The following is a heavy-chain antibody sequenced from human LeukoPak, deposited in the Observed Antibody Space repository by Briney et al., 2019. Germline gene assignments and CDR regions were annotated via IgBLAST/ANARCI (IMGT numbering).Heavy chain of an antibody. D-gene: IGHD3-22*01. Sequence: GGSLRLSCAASGFTVSRNHMTWVRQAPGKGLEWVSVVYSGNNTYYADSVKGRFTTSRDNSKNMLYLQMNSLRDDDTAVYYCARNLGDYDDQWGQGTLVTVSS. V-gene: IGHV3-53*01. CDR3: ARNLGDYDDQ. CDR1: GFTVSRNH. J-gene: IGHJ5*02. CDR2: VYSGNNT.